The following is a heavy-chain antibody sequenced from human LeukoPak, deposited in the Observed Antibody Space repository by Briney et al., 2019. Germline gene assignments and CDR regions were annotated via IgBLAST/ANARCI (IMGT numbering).Heavy chain of an antibody. J-gene: IGHJ4*02. CDR1: GFTFSSYW. V-gene: IGHV3-7*01. CDR2: IKQDGTEK. D-gene: IGHD4-17*01. Sequence: GGSLRLSCAASGFTFSSYWMTWVRQTPGKGLKWVANIKQDGTEKYYVDSVRGRFTISRDNAKNSLYLQMNSLRAEDTAVYYCARGRGLRSYWGQGTLVTVSS. CDR3: ARGRGLRSY.